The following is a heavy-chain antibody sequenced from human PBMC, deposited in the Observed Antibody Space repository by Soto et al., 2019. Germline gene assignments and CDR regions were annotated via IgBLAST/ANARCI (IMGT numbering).Heavy chain of an antibody. V-gene: IGHV3-23*01. CDR1: GFTFSIYV. CDR2: ISGGGANT. Sequence: EVQLLESGGGLVQPGGSLRLSCAASGFTFSIYVMRWIRQAPGKGLEWVSSISGGGANTYYADSVRGRFTISRDTSKSTLYLQMNSLRAEDTAIYYCAKDGCRHASDMWGQGTKVTVSS. CDR3: AKDGCRHASDM. J-gene: IGHJ3*02.